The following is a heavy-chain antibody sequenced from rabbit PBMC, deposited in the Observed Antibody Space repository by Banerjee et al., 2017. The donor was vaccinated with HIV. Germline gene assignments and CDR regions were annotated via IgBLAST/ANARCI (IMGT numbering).Heavy chain of an antibody. CDR3: ARDLPISDGYSFDL. Sequence: QEQLEESGGDLVKPEGSLTLTCTASGFSFSSNYWICWVRQAPGKGLEWIACIDTASVDNTVYASWAKGRFTISNPSSTTVTLQMTSLTAADTATYFCARDLPISDGYSFDLWGQGTLVTVS. J-gene: IGHJ4*01. CDR1: GFSFSSNYW. V-gene: IGHV1S45*01. D-gene: IGHD6-1*01. CDR2: IDTASVDNT.